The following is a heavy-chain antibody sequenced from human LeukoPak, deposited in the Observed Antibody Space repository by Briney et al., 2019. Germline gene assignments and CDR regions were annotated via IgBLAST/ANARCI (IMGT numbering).Heavy chain of an antibody. Sequence: PGGSLRLSCAASGFAFSSYVMNWARQAPGEGLEWVAVIRQDGDGRFYGNSVKGRFTISRDNSRNALYLEMDSLRVEDTARYFWATVAYTSAHAAALGFDPWGQGTLVTVSA. D-gene: IGHD2-2*02. CDR2: IRQDGDGR. J-gene: IGHJ5*02. CDR3: ATVAYTSAHAAALGFDP. V-gene: IGHV3-30*03. CDR1: GFAFSSYV.